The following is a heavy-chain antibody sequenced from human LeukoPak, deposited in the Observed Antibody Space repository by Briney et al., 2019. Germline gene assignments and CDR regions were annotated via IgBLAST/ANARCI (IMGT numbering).Heavy chain of an antibody. Sequence: GGSLRLSCTASGFTFSDYEMNWVRQATGKGLEWVAYISNSGSTINYADSVKGRFTISRDSAKKSLYLQMNSLRAEDTAVYYCVVVFDYWGQGTLVTVSS. J-gene: IGHJ4*02. CDR2: ISNSGSTI. CDR3: VVVFDY. D-gene: IGHD3-22*01. V-gene: IGHV3-48*03. CDR1: GFTFSDYE.